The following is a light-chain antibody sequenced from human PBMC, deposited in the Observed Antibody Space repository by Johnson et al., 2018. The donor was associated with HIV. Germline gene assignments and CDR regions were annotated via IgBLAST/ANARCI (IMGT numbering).Light chain of an antibody. Sequence: QLVLTQPPSVSAAPGQKVTISCSGSSSNIGNNYVSWYQQLPGTAPKLLIYDNNKRPSGIPDRFSGYKSGTSATLGITGLQTGDEADYYCGTWDSSLSAPRVFGTGTKVTVL. CDR1: SSNIGNNY. V-gene: IGLV1-51*01. CDR2: DNN. CDR3: GTWDSSLSAPRV. J-gene: IGLJ1*01.